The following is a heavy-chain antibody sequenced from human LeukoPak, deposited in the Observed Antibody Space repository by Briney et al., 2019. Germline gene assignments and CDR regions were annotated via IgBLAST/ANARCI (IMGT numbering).Heavy chain of an antibody. V-gene: IGHV4-59*01. CDR1: GGSISSYY. CDR3: AKVAKYYYGSETYFFFDH. J-gene: IGHJ4*02. D-gene: IGHD3-10*01. CDR2: IYYSGST. Sequence: SETLSLTCTVSGGSISSYYWSWIRQPPGKGLEWIGYIYYSGSTNYNPSLKSRVTISGDTSKNQFSLKLRSVTAADTAVYYCAKVAKYYYGSETYFFFDHWGQGTLVTVSS.